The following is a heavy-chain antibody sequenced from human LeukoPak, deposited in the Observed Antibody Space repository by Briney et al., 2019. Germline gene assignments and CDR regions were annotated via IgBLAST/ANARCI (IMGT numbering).Heavy chain of an antibody. CDR2: ISGSGGST. Sequence: PGGSLRLSCAASGFTFSSYAMSWVRQAPGKGLEWVSAISGSGGSTYYADSVKGRFTISRDNSKNTLYLQMNSLRAEDTAVYYGAKDSSGYYAFDIWGQGTMVTVSS. CDR1: GFTFSSYA. CDR3: AKDSSGYYAFDI. J-gene: IGHJ3*02. D-gene: IGHD3-22*01. V-gene: IGHV3-23*01.